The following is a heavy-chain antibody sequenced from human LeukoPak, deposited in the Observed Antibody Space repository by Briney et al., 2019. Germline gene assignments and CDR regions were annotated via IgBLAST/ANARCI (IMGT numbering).Heavy chain of an antibody. CDR3: VKDSSWMGEYYFDY. V-gene: IGHV3-30*02. Sequence: GGSLRLSCAASGFTLSSYGMHWVRQAPGKGLEWVAFIRYDESNEYYADSVKGRFTISRDNSKNTLYLQMNSLRADDTAVYYCVKDSSWMGEYYFDYWGQGTLVTVSS. CDR1: GFTLSSYG. D-gene: IGHD3-16*01. CDR2: IRYDESNE. J-gene: IGHJ4*02.